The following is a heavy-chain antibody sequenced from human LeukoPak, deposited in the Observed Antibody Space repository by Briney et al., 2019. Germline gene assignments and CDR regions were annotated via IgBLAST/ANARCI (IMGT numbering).Heavy chain of an antibody. J-gene: IGHJ6*04. CDR2: IIPIFGTA. V-gene: IGHV1-69*06. CDR1: GGTFSSYA. D-gene: IGHD4-17*01. Sequence: GASVKVSCKASGGTFSSYAISWVRQAPGQGLEWMGGIIPIFGTANYAQKFQGRVTITADKSTSTAYMELSSLRSEDTAVYYCARQRRRATVTTLTPSVDYGIDVWGKGTTVTVSS. CDR3: ARQRRRATVTTLTPSVDYGIDV.